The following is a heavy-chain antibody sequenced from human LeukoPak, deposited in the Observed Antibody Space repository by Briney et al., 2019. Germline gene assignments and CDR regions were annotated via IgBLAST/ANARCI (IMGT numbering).Heavy chain of an antibody. D-gene: IGHD6-19*01. CDR2: IYHSGST. CDR3: ATSYSSGPMNFDY. Sequence: SETLSLTCAVYGGSFSDYYWTCIRQPPGKGLEWIGSIYHSGSTYYNPSLKSRVTISVDTSKNQFSLKLSSVTAADTAVYYCATSYSSGPMNFDYWGQGTLVTVSS. V-gene: IGHV4-34*01. J-gene: IGHJ4*02. CDR1: GGSFSDYY.